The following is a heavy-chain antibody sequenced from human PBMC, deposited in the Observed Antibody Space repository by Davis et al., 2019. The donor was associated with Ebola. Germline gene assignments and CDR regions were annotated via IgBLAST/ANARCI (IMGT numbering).Heavy chain of an antibody. Sequence: ESLKISCAASGFTFSSYAMSWVRQAPGKGLEWVSAISGSGGSTYYADSVKGRFTISRDNSKNTLYLQMNSLRAEDTAVYYCARGGYDFWSGYPLDYWGQGTLVTVSS. V-gene: IGHV3-23*01. CDR1: GFTFSSYA. CDR3: ARGGYDFWSGYPLDY. D-gene: IGHD3-3*01. J-gene: IGHJ4*02. CDR2: ISGSGGST.